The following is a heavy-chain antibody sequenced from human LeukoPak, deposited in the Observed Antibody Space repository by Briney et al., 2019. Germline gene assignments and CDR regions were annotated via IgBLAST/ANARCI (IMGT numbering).Heavy chain of an antibody. CDR1: GFTFSANR. V-gene: IGHV3-7*01. CDR2: IKPDGSDR. D-gene: IGHD3-22*01. CDR3: ARDPARFGSGYYPEN. Sequence: GGTLRLSCAASGFTFSANRMSGVRGAPGRGLGWVANIKPDGSDRYCVGSAEARLPISRDNAKNSLYLQMNSLRADDTSIYYCARDPARFGSGYYPENWGPGTQVTVSS. J-gene: IGHJ4*02.